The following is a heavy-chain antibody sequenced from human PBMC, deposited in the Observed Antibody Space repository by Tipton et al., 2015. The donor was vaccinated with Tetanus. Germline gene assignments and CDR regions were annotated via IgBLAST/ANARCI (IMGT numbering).Heavy chain of an antibody. D-gene: IGHD3-22*01. J-gene: IGHJ4*02. CDR1: GGSLSSLL. CDR2: IDHSGNT. Sequence: TLSLTCTVSGGSLSSLLWTWTRLSPGKGLEWIGYIDHSGNTNYNPSLRSRVTMSLDTSKNQFSLKVTSVTAADTAVYFCARQEPPRRFFYDSSGSSGWGQGILVTVSS. V-gene: IGHV4-59*11. CDR3: ARQEPPRRFFYDSSGSSG.